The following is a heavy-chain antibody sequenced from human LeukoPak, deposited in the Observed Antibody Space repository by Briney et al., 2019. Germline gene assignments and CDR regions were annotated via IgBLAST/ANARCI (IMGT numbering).Heavy chain of an antibody. J-gene: IGHJ4*02. CDR2: IYYSGST. CDR1: GGSISSYY. D-gene: IGHD6-19*01. Sequence: SETLSLTCTVSGGSISSYYWSWIRQPPGKGLEWIGNIYYSGSTNYNPSLKSRVAISVDTSKNQFSLKLSSVTAADTAVYYCARDAVAGTSCFDYWGQGTLVTVSS. CDR3: ARDAVAGTSCFDY. V-gene: IGHV4-59*01.